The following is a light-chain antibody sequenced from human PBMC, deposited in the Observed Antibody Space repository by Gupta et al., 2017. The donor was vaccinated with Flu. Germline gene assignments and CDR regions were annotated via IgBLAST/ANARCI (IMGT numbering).Light chain of an antibody. CDR2: GAS. J-gene: IGKJ2*01. Sequence: ETVLTQSPGTLSLSPGERATLSCRASQSVSSSYLAWYQQKPGQAPRLLIHGASSRATGIPDRFSGSGSGTXFTLTIXRLEPEDCAVYYCQQDGNSPRTFGXGTKLEIK. CDR1: QSVSSSY. V-gene: IGKV3-20*01. CDR3: QQDGNSPRT.